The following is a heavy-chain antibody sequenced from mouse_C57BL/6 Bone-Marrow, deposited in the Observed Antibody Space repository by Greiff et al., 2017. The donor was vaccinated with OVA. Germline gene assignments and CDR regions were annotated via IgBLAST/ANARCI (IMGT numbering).Heavy chain of an antibody. J-gene: IGHJ4*01. Sequence: QVQLQQPGAELVKPGASVKMSCKASGYTFTSYWITWVKQRPGQGLEWIGDIYPGSGSTNYNEKFKSKATLTVDTSSSTAYMQLSSLTSEDSAVYYCARYYYGSSYHYYAMDYWGQGTSVTVSS. CDR3: ARYYYGSSYHYYAMDY. CDR1: GYTFTSYW. CDR2: IYPGSGST. D-gene: IGHD1-1*01. V-gene: IGHV1-55*01.